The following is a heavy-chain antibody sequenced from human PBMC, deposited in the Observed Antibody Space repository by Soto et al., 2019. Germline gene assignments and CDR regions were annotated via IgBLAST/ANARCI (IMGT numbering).Heavy chain of an antibody. CDR1: GDTDTNYV. CDR3: EAEMTFGKLSVV. D-gene: IGHD3-16*02. Sequence: SVKVSCKASGDTDTNYVISWVRQAPRQGLEWMGGIFPKFGTTYSAQKLQDRLTITADESTSTVYMQLSSLRLDDTAVYYCEAEMTFGKLSVVWGQGTTVTVSS. CDR2: IFPKFGTT. V-gene: IGHV1-69*13. J-gene: IGHJ6*02.